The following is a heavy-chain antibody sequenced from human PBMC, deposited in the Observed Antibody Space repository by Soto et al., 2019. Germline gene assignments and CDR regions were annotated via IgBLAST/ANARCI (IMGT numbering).Heavy chain of an antibody. Sequence: SETLSLTCTVSGDSLSNYYCNWVRKSAGKGLEWIGRIYPTGSTTYNPSLKSRLTMSVDTSKNQFSLRLTSMTAADTAVYYCATGRSEVVPGAMDTWGQGTLVTVSS. CDR1: GDSLSNYY. J-gene: IGHJ5*02. V-gene: IGHV4-4*07. D-gene: IGHD2-2*01. CDR3: ATGRSEVVPGAMDT. CDR2: IYPTGST.